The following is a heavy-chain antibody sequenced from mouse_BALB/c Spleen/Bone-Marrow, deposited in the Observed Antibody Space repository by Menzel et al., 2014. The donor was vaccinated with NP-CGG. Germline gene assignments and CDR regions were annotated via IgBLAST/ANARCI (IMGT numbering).Heavy chain of an antibody. V-gene: IGHV1-63*02. J-gene: IGHJ3*01. CDR2: IYPGGTYT. D-gene: IGHD2-1*01. CDR1: GYTFTNYW. Sequence: VKLVESGAELVRPGTSVKMTCKAAGYTFTNYWIGWVKQRPGHGLEWIGDIYPGGTYTNYNEKFKGKATLTADTSSNTAYMQLSSLTSEDSAVYYCARNGNYGNYVWFAYWGQGTLVTVSA. CDR3: ARNGNYGNYVWFAY.